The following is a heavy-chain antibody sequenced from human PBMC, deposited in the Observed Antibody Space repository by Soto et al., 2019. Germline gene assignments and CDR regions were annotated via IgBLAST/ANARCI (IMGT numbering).Heavy chain of an antibody. CDR1: GGSISSSSHY. Sequence: SEPLSLTCTVSGGSISSSSHYWGWIRQPPGKGLEWIGSMYYSGSTYYNSSLRSRVTISVDTSKNQFSLKLTSVTAADTAMYYCARQTNYYFGSVSFLDYWGQGSLVTVSS. D-gene: IGHD3-10*01. CDR3: ARQTNYYFGSVSFLDY. V-gene: IGHV4-39*01. CDR2: MYYSGST. J-gene: IGHJ4*02.